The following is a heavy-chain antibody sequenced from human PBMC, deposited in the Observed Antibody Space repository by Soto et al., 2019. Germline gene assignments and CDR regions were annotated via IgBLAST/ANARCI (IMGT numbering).Heavy chain of an antibody. J-gene: IGHJ6*02. CDR1: GGSISSYY. Sequence: SETLSLTCTVSGGSISSYYWSWIRQPPGKGLEWIGYIYYSGSTNYNPSLKSRVTISVDTSKNQFSLKLSSVTAADTAVYYCARTRTESSKIYYGSGSYYMPYYYGMDVWGQGTTVTVSS. V-gene: IGHV4-59*01. CDR2: IYYSGST. CDR3: ARTRTESSKIYYGSGSYYMPYYYGMDV. D-gene: IGHD3-10*01.